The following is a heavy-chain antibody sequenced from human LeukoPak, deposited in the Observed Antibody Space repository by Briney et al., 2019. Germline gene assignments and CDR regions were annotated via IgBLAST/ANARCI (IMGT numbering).Heavy chain of an antibody. CDR1: EFTFSSFA. D-gene: IGHD5-18*01. J-gene: IGHJ4*02. CDR3: AKEYSYGQKDLDY. V-gene: IGHV3-23*01. CDR2: IHDSGNKI. Sequence: GGSLRLSCAASEFTFSSFAMSWVRQAPGKGLDWVSSIHDSGNKIYYADSVRGRFTISRDNSKNTLYLQMNSLRVEDTAVYYCAKEYSYGQKDLDYWGQGTLVTVSS.